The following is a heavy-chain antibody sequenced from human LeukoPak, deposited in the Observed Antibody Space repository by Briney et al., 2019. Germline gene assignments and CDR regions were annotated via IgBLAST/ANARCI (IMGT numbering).Heavy chain of an antibody. Sequence: GGSLRLSCAASGFTVSSIYMSWVSHLAEGVLGWVSVIYSGGSTYYADSVKGRFTIYRDNSKNTLYLQMNSLRAEDTAVYYCARGYYYGSGSYFDYWGQGTLVAVCS. J-gene: IGHJ4*02. CDR1: GFTVSSIY. V-gene: IGHV3-53*01. CDR3: ARGYYYGSGSYFDY. CDR2: IYSGGST. D-gene: IGHD3-10*01.